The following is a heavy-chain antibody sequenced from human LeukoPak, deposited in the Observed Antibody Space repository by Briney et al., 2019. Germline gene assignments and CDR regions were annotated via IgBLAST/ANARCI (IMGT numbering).Heavy chain of an antibody. J-gene: IGHJ3*02. CDR2: IRYDGSNK. Sequence: GGSLRLSCVVSGFTFSTYGMNWVRQAPGKGLEWVAFIRYDGSNKYYADSVKGRFTISRDNSKNTLYLQMSSLRAEDTAVYYCAKANYDILTGTSAFDIWGQGTMVTVSS. CDR1: GFTFSTYG. CDR3: AKANYDILTGTSAFDI. V-gene: IGHV3-30*02. D-gene: IGHD3-9*01.